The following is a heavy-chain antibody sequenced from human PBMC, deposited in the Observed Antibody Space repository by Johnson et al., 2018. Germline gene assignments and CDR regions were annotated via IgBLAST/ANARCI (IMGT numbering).Heavy chain of an antibody. J-gene: IGHJ6*03. Sequence: QVLLQQWGAGLLKXSETXSLXCAVYGGSFSGYYWSWIRQPPGKGLEWIGEINHSGSTNYNPPLKSRVTISVDTSKNQFSLKLSSVTAADTAVYYCARGGVWGYYYYMDVWGKGTTVTVSS. CDR2: INHSGST. D-gene: IGHD2-8*01. CDR3: ARGGVWGYYYYMDV. V-gene: IGHV4-34*01. CDR1: GGSFSGYY.